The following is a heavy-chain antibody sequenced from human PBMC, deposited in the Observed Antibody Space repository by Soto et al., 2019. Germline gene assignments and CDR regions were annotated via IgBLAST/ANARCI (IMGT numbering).Heavy chain of an antibody. CDR2: ISGSSSTI. CDR3: ARDSGGDSRGSFQYFQH. CDR1: GFTFSTYS. D-gene: IGHD3-22*01. V-gene: IGHV3-48*02. J-gene: IGHJ1*01. Sequence: EVQLVESGGGLVQPGGSLRLSCAASGFTFSTYSMNWVRQAPGKGLEWVSYISGSSSTIFYADSVKGRFTISRDKAKNSLILQMDSLTDEDTAVYFCARDSGGDSRGSFQYFQHWGQGTLVTVSS.